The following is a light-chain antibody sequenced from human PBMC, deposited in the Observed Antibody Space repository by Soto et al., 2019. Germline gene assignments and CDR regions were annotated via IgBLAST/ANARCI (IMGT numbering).Light chain of an antibody. CDR1: QSINTS. J-gene: IGKJ4*01. Sequence: DIQMTQSPSSLSASVGDRVTITCRTSQSINTSLNWYQQKPGEAPKLLIYAASILQNGVPSTFSGSGSGTDFTLTISTLQPEDFATYYWQQSYSTPRTFGGGTKVEVK. CDR3: QQSYSTPRT. V-gene: IGKV1-39*01. CDR2: AAS.